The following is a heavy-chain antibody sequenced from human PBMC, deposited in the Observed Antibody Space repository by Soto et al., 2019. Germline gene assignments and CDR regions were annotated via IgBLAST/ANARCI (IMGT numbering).Heavy chain of an antibody. D-gene: IGHD5-12*01. V-gene: IGHV3-48*01. CDR2: ISSSSSTI. CDR1: GFTFSSYS. CDR3: ASVPRLNIVATIWFADY. Sequence: VQLVESGGGLVQPGGSLRLSCAASGFTFSSYSMNWVRQAPGKGLEWVSYISSSSSTIYYADSVKGRFTISRDNAMESLYMHMNSLKADDTAVYYCASVPRLNIVATIWFADYWGQGTLVTVSS. J-gene: IGHJ4*02.